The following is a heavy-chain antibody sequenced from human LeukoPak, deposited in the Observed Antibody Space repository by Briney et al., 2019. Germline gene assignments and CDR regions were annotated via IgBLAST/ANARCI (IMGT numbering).Heavy chain of an antibody. CDR1: GGSISSSSYY. CDR3: ARDYYGSGSYYNYFDY. CDR2: IYCSGST. V-gene: IGHV4-39*01. Sequence: SETLSLTCTVSGGSISSSSYYWGWIRQPPGKGLEWIGSIYCSGSTYYNPSLKSRVTISVDTSKNQFSLKLSSVTAADTAVYYCARDYYGSGSYYNYFDYWGQGTLVTVSS. J-gene: IGHJ4*02. D-gene: IGHD3-10*01.